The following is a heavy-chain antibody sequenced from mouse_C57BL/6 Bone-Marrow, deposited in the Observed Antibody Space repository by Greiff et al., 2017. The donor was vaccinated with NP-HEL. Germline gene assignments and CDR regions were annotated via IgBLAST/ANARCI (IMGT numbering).Heavy chain of an antibody. V-gene: IGHV1-19*01. CDR3: ARGVYYYGSSPYCFDY. Sequence: EVQLQQSGPVLVKPGASVKMSCKASGYTFTDYYMNWVKQSHGKSLEWIGVINPYNGGTSYNQKFKGKATLTVDKSSSTAYMELNSLTSEDSAVYYCARGVYYYGSSPYCFDYWGQGTTLTVSS. D-gene: IGHD1-1*01. CDR2: INPYNGGT. CDR1: GYTFTDYY. J-gene: IGHJ2*01.